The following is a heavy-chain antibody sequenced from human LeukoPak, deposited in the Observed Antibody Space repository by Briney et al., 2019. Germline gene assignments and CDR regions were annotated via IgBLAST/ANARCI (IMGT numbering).Heavy chain of an antibody. D-gene: IGHD3-22*01. J-gene: IGHJ4*02. Sequence: PSETLSLTCTVSGVSISSYTWSWIRQPPRQGLEWHCYIHYTGSTDYNPSRKSRVIILLDTSKNQFSLRLSSVTAADTAVYYCARQDFDSGGLYGDYWGQGTLVTVSS. V-gene: IGHV4-59*08. CDR3: ARQDFDSGGLYGDY. CDR1: GVSISSYT. CDR2: IHYTGST.